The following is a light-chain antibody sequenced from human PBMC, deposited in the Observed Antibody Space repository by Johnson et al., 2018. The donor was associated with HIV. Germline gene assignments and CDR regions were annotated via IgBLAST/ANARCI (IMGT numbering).Light chain of an antibody. J-gene: IGLJ1*01. CDR2: DNN. CDR3: AAWDSGLSARYV. V-gene: IGLV1-51*01. Sequence: QSVLTQPPSVSAAPGQKVTISCSGSSSNIGNNYVSWYQQLPGTAPKLLIYDNNKRPSGTPDRFSGSKSGTSATLGITGVHTGDEADYYCAAWDSGLSARYVFGPGT. CDR1: SSNIGNNY.